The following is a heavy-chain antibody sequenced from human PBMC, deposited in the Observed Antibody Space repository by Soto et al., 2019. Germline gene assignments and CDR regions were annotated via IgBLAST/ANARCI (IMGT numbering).Heavy chain of an antibody. CDR2: MNPNSGNT. Sequence: ASVKVSCKASGYTFTSYDINWVRQATGQGLEWMGWMNPNSGNTGYAQKFQGRVTMTRNTSISTAYMELSSLRSEDTAVYYCAGGLFGVPEGDAFDIWGQGTMVTVSS. V-gene: IGHV1-8*01. D-gene: IGHD2-8*01. CDR1: GYTFTSYD. J-gene: IGHJ3*02. CDR3: AGGLFGVPEGDAFDI.